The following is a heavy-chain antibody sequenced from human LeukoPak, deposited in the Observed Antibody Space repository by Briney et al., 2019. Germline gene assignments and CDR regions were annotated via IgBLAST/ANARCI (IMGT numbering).Heavy chain of an antibody. Sequence: NPSETLSLTCAVYGGSFSGYYWSWIRQPPGKGLEWIGEINHSGGTNYNPSLKSRVTISVDTSKNQFSLKLSSVTAADTAVYYCAFSQGGGGDWPFDYWGQGTLVTVSS. D-gene: IGHD2-21*02. CDR3: AFSQGGGGDWPFDY. CDR1: GGSFSGYY. CDR2: INHSGGT. V-gene: IGHV4-34*01. J-gene: IGHJ4*02.